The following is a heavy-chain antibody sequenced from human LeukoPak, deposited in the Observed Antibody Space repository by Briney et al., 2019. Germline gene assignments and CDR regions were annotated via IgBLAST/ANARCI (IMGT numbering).Heavy chain of an antibody. J-gene: IGHJ5*02. D-gene: IGHD6-19*01. Sequence: PSETLSLTCTVSGGSISSYYWSWIRQPPGKGLEWIGYIYYSGSTNYNPSLKSRVTISVDTSKNQFSLKLSSVTAADTAVYYCARQRSSGSIINPWGQGTLVTVSS. CDR2: IYYSGST. CDR3: ARQRSSGSIINP. V-gene: IGHV4-59*08. CDR1: GGSISSYY.